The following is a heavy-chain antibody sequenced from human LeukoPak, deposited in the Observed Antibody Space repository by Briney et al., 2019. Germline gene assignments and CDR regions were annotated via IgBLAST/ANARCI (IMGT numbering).Heavy chain of an antibody. Sequence: SETLSLTCAVYGGSFSGYYWSWIRQPPGKGLEWIGEINHSGSTNYNPSLKSRVTISVDTSKNQFSLKLSSVTAADTAVYYCASAYLGTWFDPWGQGTLVTVSS. CDR1: GGSFSGYY. V-gene: IGHV4-34*01. D-gene: IGHD6-13*01. J-gene: IGHJ5*02. CDR2: INHSGST. CDR3: ASAYLGTWFDP.